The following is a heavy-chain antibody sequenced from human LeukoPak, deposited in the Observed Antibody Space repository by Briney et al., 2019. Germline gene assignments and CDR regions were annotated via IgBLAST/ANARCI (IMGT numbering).Heavy chain of an antibody. Sequence: KPSGTLSLTCGASGGSISNTNWWTWVRQPPGKGLEWIGEVNLQGSTNYNPSLESRVAISVDKSENHISLKLTSVTAADTAVYYCAREGGPYCPLDYSGQGTLVTVAS. CDR2: VNLQGST. CDR1: GGSISNTNW. J-gene: IGHJ4*02. V-gene: IGHV4-4*02. D-gene: IGHD2-21*02. CDR3: AREGGPYCPLDY.